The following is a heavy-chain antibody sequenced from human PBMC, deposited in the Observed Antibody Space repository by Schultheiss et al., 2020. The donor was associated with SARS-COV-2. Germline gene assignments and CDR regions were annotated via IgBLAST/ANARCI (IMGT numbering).Heavy chain of an antibody. CDR1: GFTFSDYY. CDR2: IGTSGSRT. CDR3: ARDFSSSGAFDI. D-gene: IGHD6-6*01. V-gene: IGHV3-11*04. Sequence: GGSLRLSCAASGFTFSDYYMSWIRQAPGKGLEWVSSIGTSGSRTYYADSVKGRFIMTRDNSKNTLYLQMNSLRAEDTAVYYCARDFSSSGAFDIWGQGTMVTVSS. J-gene: IGHJ3*02.